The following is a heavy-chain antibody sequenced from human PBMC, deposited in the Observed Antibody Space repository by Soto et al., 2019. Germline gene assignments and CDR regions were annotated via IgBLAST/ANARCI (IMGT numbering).Heavy chain of an antibody. D-gene: IGHD2-15*01. CDR1: DGYISSYY. CDR2: IYYSGST. J-gene: IGHJ3*02. V-gene: IGHV4-59*08. Sequence: SQTLSLTCTVSDGYISSYYWSWIRQPPGKGLEWIGYIYYSGSTNYNPSLKSRVTISVDTSKNQFSLKLSSVTAADTAVYYCAGGGIVVVAATAAFDIWGQGTMVNVSS. CDR3: AGGGIVVVAATAAFDI.